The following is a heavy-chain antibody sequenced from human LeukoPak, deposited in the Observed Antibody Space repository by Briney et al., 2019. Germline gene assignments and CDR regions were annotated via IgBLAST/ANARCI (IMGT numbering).Heavy chain of an antibody. D-gene: IGHD5/OR15-5a*01. CDR1: GFTFSSYE. CDR3: ARVYDGFDY. V-gene: IGHV3-48*03. J-gene: IGHJ4*02. CDR2: ISSSGSSI. Sequence: GGSLRLSCAASGFTFSSYEMNWVRQAPGKGLEWVSYISSSGSSIYYADSVKGRFTISRDNAKNSVCLQMNSLRAEDTAVYYCARVYDGFDYWGQGTLVTVSS.